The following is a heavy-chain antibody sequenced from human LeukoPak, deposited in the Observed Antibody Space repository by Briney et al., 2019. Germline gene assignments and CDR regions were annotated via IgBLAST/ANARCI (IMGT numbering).Heavy chain of an antibody. CDR1: GFTFSSYA. CDR2: ISGSGGST. CDR3: ARDKAAAGTLFDY. Sequence: GGSLRLSCAAPGFTFSSYAMSWVRQAPGKGLEWVSAISGSGGSTYYADSVKGRFTISRDNAKNSLYLQMNSLRAEDTAFYYCARDKAAAGTLFDYWGQGALVTVSS. D-gene: IGHD6-13*01. V-gene: IGHV3-23*01. J-gene: IGHJ4*02.